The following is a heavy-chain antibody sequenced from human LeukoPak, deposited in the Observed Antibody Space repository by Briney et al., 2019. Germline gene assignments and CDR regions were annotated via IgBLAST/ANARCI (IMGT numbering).Heavy chain of an antibody. V-gene: IGHV1-2*04. CDR1: GYTFTGYY. CDR3: ARVRGTSTMENYFDY. Sequence: ASVKVSCKASGYTFTGYYMHWVRQAPGQGLEWMGWINPNSGGTNYAQKFQGWVTMTRDPSISTAYMELSRLRSDDTAVYYCARVRGTSTMENYFDYWGQGTLVTVSS. D-gene: IGHD3-16*01. CDR2: INPNSGGT. J-gene: IGHJ4*02.